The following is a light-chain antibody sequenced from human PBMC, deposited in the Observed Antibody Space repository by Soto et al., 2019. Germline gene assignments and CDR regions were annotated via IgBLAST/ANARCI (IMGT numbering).Light chain of an antibody. CDR1: STDVGGYDH. V-gene: IGLV2-14*01. CDR3: SSYAGSNNWVV. J-gene: IGLJ2*01. CDR2: EVS. Sequence: QSALTQPASVSESPGQSITISCIGTSTDVGGYDHVSWYQQHPGKAPKVIISEVSNRPSGVSTRFSGSKSGNTASLTVSGLQAEDEADYYCSSYAGSNNWVVFGGGTKLTVL.